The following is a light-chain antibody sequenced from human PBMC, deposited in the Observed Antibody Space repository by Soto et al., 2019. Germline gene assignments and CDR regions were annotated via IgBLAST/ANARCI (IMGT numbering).Light chain of an antibody. CDR1: SSNIGAGYD. CDR3: QSYDSSLSAVV. J-gene: IGLJ2*01. Sequence: QSVLTQSPSVSGAPGQRVTISCTGSSSNIGAGYDVHWYQQLPGTAPKLLIYGNSNRPSGVPDRFSGSKSGTSASLAITGLQADDEADYYCQSYDSSLSAVVFGGGTQLTVL. V-gene: IGLV1-40*01. CDR2: GNS.